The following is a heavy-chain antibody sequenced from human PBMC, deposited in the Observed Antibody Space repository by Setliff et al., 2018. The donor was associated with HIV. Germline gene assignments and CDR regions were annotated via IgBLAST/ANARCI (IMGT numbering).Heavy chain of an antibody. CDR3: AKEVVGATERYYFDY. D-gene: IGHD1-26*01. CDR1: GFTFSDYY. CDR2: ISSSGSTI. J-gene: IGHJ4*02. Sequence: GGSLRLSCAASGFTFSDYYMSWIRQAPGKGLEWVSYISSSGSTIYYADSVKGRFTISRNNAKNSLYLQMNSLRAEDTAVYYCAKEVVGATERYYFDYWGQGTLVTVSS. V-gene: IGHV3-11*01.